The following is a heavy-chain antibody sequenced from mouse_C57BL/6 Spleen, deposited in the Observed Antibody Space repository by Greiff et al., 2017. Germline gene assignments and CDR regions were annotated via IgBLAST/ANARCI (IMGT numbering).Heavy chain of an antibody. V-gene: IGHV1-82*01. CDR2: IYPGDGDT. CDR1: GYAFSSSW. J-gene: IGHJ3*01. D-gene: IGHD2-4*01. CDR3: ARVYYDYDGAY. Sequence: QVQLQQSGPELVKPGASVKISCKASGYAFSSSWMNWVKQRPGKGLEWIGRIYPGDGDTNYNGKFKGKATLTADKSSSTAYMKLSSLTSEDSAVYFCARVYYDYDGAYWGQGTLVTVSA.